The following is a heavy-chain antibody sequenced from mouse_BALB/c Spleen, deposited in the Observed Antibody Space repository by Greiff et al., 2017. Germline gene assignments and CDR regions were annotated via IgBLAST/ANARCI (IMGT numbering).Heavy chain of an antibody. J-gene: IGHJ2*01. D-gene: IGHD2-14*01. CDR2: IRLKSNNYAT. V-gene: IGHV6-6*02. CDR1: GFTFSNYW. Sequence: EVQLQESGGGLVQPGGSMKLSCVASGFTFSNYWMNWVRPSPEKGLEWVAEIRLKSNNYATHYAESVKGRFTISRDDSKSSVYLQMNNLRAEDTGIYYCTRRIYYRYDDYFDYWGQGTTLTVSS. CDR3: TRRIYYRYDDYFDY.